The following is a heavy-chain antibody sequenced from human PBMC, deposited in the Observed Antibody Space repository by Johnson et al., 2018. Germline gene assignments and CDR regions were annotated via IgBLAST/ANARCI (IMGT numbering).Heavy chain of an antibody. Sequence: VQLQESGGGLVQPGGSLRLSCAASGFTFSSYGMHWVRQAPGKGLEYVSAISSNGGSTYYADSVKRRFTISRDNSKNTLYLQMGSLRAEDMAVYYCEKKAVAGKNYYVYYMDIWGKGTTVTVSS. CDR1: GFTFSSYG. V-gene: IGHV3-64*07. CDR3: EKKAVAGKNYYVYYMDI. D-gene: IGHD6-19*01. J-gene: IGHJ6*03. CDR2: ISSNGGST.